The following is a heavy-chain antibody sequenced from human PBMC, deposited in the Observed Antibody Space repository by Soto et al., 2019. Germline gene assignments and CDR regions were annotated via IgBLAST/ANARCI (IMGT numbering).Heavy chain of an antibody. D-gene: IGHD6-19*01. Sequence: QVQLVQSGADVRKPGASVKVSCNSSGYSFTGFYIHWVRQAPGQGLEWMGWINPDSGMTKQAQRFQGRVTLTGDTVINTAYMELSGLTSDDTAVYYCVRDSGRCLASVRFDYWGQGTLVIVSS. CDR2: INPDSGMT. V-gene: IGHV1-2*02. J-gene: IGHJ4*02. CDR3: VRDSGRCLASVRFDY. CDR1: GYSFTGFY.